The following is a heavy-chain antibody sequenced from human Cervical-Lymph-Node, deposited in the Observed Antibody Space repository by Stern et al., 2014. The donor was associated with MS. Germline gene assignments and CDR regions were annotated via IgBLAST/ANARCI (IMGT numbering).Heavy chain of an antibody. D-gene: IGHD3-22*01. CDR3: AKARSGYYSPSDYYGMDV. Sequence: EVHLVESGGGMVQPGGSLRLSCAASGFTFDDYAMHWVRQAPGRGLGWGSGIDWNSGSIGYADSVKGRFTISRENAKSSLYLQMNVLGGDDTALYYCAKARSGYYSPSDYYGMDVWGQGTTVTVSS. CDR2: IDWNSGSI. CDR1: GFTFDDYA. V-gene: IGHV3-9*01. J-gene: IGHJ6*02.